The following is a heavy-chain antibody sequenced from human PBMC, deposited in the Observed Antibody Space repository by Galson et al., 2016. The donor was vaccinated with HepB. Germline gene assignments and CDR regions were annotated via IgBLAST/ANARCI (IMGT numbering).Heavy chain of an antibody. D-gene: IGHD3-10*01. CDR2: IKQDGNEK. Sequence: LRLSCAASGCTFSNYWMSWVRQAPGKGLEWVANIKQDGNEKYYVDSVKGRFTISRDNAKNSMYLQMNSLRAEDTAVYYCARKGGIYSPWGYWGQGTLVTVSS. CDR3: ARKGGIYSPWGY. CDR1: GCTFSNYW. V-gene: IGHV3-7*03. J-gene: IGHJ4*02.